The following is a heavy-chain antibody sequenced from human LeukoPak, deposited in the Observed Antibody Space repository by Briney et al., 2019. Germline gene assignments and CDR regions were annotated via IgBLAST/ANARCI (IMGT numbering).Heavy chain of an antibody. D-gene: IGHD3-10*01. Sequence: SETLSLTCAVYGGSFSGYYWSWIRQPPGKGLEWIGEINHSGSTNYNPSLKSRVTISVDTSKNQFSLKLSSVTAADTAVYYCARGRKGYYYGSGSYHIDYWGQGTLVTVSS. CDR1: GGSFSGYY. V-gene: IGHV4-34*01. J-gene: IGHJ4*02. CDR3: ARGRKGYYYGSGSYHIDY. CDR2: INHSGST.